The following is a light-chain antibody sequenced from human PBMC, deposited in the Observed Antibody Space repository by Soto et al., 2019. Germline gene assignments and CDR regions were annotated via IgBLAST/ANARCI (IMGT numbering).Light chain of an antibody. J-gene: IGKJ1*01. Sequence: DIVMTQSPGTLSLSPGERATLSCRASPSVSSSYFAWYQQKPGQAPMLLLYVASSRATGIPDRFSDSGSGTDFTLTISRLEPEDFAVYYCQHYCSTPRTFGQGTKMDI. CDR1: PSVSSSY. CDR3: QHYCSTPRT. V-gene: IGKV3-20*01. CDR2: VAS.